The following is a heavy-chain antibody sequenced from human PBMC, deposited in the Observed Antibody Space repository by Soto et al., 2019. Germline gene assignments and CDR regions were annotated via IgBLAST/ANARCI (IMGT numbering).Heavy chain of an antibody. CDR3: ARRLSGKTASRRYNWFDP. Sequence: SETLSLTCTVSGGSISSSSYYWGWIRQPPGKGLEWIGSIYYSGSTYYNPSLKSRVTISVDTSKNQFSLKLSSVTAADTAVYYCARRLSGKTASRRYNWFDPWGQGT. D-gene: IGHD3-10*01. J-gene: IGHJ5*02. CDR1: GGSISSSSYY. V-gene: IGHV4-39*01. CDR2: IYYSGST.